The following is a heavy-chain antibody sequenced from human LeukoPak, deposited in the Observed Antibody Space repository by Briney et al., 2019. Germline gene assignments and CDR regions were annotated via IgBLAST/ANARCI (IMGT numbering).Heavy chain of an antibody. J-gene: IGHJ3*02. CDR2: INHSGST. CDR1: GGSFSGYY. D-gene: IGHD3-10*01. V-gene: IGHV4-34*01. CDR3: VGDKSFFGEGI. Sequence: SETLSLACAVYGGSFSGYYWSWIRQPPGKGLEWIGEINHSGSTNYNPSLKSRVTISVDTSKNQFSLKLSSVTAADTAVYYCVGDKSFFGEGIWGQGTMVTVSS.